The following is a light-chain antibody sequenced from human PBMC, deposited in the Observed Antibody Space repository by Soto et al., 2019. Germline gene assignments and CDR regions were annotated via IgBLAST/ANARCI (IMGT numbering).Light chain of an antibody. J-gene: IGKJ5*01. CDR1: QGISSA. CDR2: DAS. Sequence: AIQLTQSPSSLSASVGDRVTITCRASQGISSALAWYQQKPGKAPKLLIYDASSLESGVPSRFSGSASGTDFTLTISSLQPEAFGTYYCREFNSYPTSFGQGTRLEIK. V-gene: IGKV1-13*02. CDR3: REFNSYPTS.